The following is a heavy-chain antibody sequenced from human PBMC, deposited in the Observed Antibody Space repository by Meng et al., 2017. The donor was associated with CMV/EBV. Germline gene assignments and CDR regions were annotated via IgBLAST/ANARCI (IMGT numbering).Heavy chain of an antibody. CDR2: MNPNSGNT. V-gene: IGHV1-8*03. CDR3: ARGDYDFWSGYTD. Sequence: ASGYSFNSYDIHWVRQATGQGLEWMGWMNPNSGNTGYAQKFQGRVTITRNTSISTAYMELSSLRSEDTAVYYCARGDYDFWSGYTDWGQGTLVTVSS. D-gene: IGHD3-3*01. J-gene: IGHJ4*02. CDR1: GYSFNSYD.